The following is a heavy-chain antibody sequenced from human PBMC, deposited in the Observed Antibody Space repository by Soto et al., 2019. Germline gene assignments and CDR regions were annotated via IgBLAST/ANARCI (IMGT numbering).Heavy chain of an antibody. Sequence: SETLSLTCAVYGGSFSGYYWSWIRQPPGKGLEWIGEINHSGSTNYNPSLKSRVTISVDTSKNQFSLKLSSVTAADTAVYYCARGERGYSGYDKHYGMDVWGQGTTVT. CDR3: ARGERGYSGYDKHYGMDV. J-gene: IGHJ6*02. D-gene: IGHD5-12*01. CDR2: INHSGST. CDR1: GGSFSGYY. V-gene: IGHV4-34*01.